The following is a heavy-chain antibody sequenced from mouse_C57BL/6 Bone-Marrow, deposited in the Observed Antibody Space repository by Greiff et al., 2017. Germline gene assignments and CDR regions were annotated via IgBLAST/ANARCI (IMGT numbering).Heavy chain of an antibody. CDR3: TRDSHYYYGSSYYFGY. CDR1: GFTFSSYA. J-gene: IGHJ2*01. Sequence: EVMLVESGEGLVKPGGSLKLSCAASGFTFSSYAMSWVRQTPEKRLEWVAYISSGGDYIYYADTVKGRFTISRDNTRNTLYLRMSSLKSEDTAMYYCTRDSHYYYGSSYYFGYWGQGTTLTVSS. CDR2: ISSGGDYI. V-gene: IGHV5-9-1*02. D-gene: IGHD1-1*01.